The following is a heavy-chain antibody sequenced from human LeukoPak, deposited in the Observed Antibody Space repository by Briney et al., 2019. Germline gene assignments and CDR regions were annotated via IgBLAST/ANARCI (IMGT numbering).Heavy chain of an antibody. CDR2: IKQDGSEK. V-gene: IGHV3-7*05. CDR1: GFTFSTYG. CDR3: ARGHVWFDP. Sequence: GGSLRLSCAASGFTFSTYGMTWVRQAPGKGLEWVANIKQDGSEKYYVDSVKGRFTISRDNAKNSLYLQMNSLRAEDMAVYYCARGHVWFDPWGQGTLVTVSS. J-gene: IGHJ5*02.